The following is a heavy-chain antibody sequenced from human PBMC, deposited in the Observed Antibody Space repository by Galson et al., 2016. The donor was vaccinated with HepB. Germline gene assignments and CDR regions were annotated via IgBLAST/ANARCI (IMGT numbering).Heavy chain of an antibody. V-gene: IGHV6-1*01. CDR1: GDSVSRNSAT. Sequence: CAISGDSVSRNSATWNWIRQSPSRGLEWLGRTYYRSKWYSDYAVSVKSRITINPDTSKNQFSLRLNSVTPEDTAVYYCTRVWYDSTGYDQNTYSYFGMDVWGQGTTVTVSS. D-gene: IGHD3-22*01. CDR2: TYYRSKWYS. CDR3: TRVWYDSTGYDQNTYSYFGMDV. J-gene: IGHJ6*02.